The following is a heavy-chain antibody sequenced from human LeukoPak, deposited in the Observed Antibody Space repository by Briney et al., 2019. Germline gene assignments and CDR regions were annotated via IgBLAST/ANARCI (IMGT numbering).Heavy chain of an antibody. CDR3: AKDPEQVLRGWFDP. CDR1: GFTLSTYA. D-gene: IGHD1-14*01. Sequence: GGSLRLSCAASGFTLSTYAMSWVRQAPGKGLEWVSFISGGDGATYYADCVKGRFTISRDNSKNTLYLEMNSLRAEDTAVYYCAKDPEQVLRGWFDPWGQGTLVTVAS. V-gene: IGHV3-23*01. CDR2: ISGGDGAT. J-gene: IGHJ5*02.